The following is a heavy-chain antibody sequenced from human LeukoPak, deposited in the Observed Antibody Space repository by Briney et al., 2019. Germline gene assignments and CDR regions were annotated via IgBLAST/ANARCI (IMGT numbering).Heavy chain of an antibody. J-gene: IGHJ5*02. V-gene: IGHV1-8*02. D-gene: IGHD3-22*01. CDR1: GHTFTSYD. CDR2: MNPNSGNT. CDR3: AREDYYDSGSFDP. Sequence: ASVKVSCKASGHTFTSYDINWVRQATGQGLEWMGWMNPNSGNTAYAQKFRGRVTMTRNTSISTAYMELSSLRSEDTAVYYCAREDYYDSGSFDPWGQGTLVTVSS.